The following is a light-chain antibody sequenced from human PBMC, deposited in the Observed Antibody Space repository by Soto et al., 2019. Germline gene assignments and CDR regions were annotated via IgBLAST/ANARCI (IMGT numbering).Light chain of an antibody. CDR1: QSINNW. Sequence: EIVLTQSPATLSLSPGEGVTLSCRASQSINNWLAWYQQKPGQAPRLLIYDASNRATGIPARFSGSGSGTDFTLTISSLEPEDFAVYYCQQRSNWITFGQGTRLEIK. CDR3: QQRSNWIT. V-gene: IGKV3-11*01. CDR2: DAS. J-gene: IGKJ5*01.